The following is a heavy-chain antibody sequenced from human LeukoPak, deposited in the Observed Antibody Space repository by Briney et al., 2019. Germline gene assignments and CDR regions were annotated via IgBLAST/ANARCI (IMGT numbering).Heavy chain of an antibody. D-gene: IGHD3-3*01. CDR2: ISYDGGHK. Sequence: PGGSLRLSCGASGFTFSSYAMHWVRQAPGKGLGWVAVISYDGGHKSYGDSVKGRFTISRDNSKNTLYLQMNSLRAEDTAVYYCARDSIRPYDFWSGYSNYYMDVWGKGTTVTVSS. CDR1: GFTFSSYA. CDR3: ARDSIRPYDFWSGYSNYYMDV. V-gene: IGHV3-30*04. J-gene: IGHJ6*03.